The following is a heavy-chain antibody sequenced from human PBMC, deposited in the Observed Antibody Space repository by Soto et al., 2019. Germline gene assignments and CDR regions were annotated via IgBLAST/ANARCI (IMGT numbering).Heavy chain of an antibody. V-gene: IGHV3-66*04. CDR1: GITVSSHY. D-gene: IGHD3-22*01. J-gene: IGHJ6*02. Sequence: PGGSLRLSCAAFGITVSSHYMNWVRQAPGKGLEWVSLINSGGSTYYTDSVKGRFTISRDNSKNKMYLQMNRLRADDTAVYYCARQPYYYDTRGYYYYYGMDVWGQGTTVTVSS. CDR3: ARQPYYYDTRGYYYYYGMDV. CDR2: INSGGST.